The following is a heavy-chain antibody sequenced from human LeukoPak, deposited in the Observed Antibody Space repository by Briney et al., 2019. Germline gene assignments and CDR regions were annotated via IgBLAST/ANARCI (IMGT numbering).Heavy chain of an antibody. V-gene: IGHV1-2*02. J-gene: IGHJ4*02. CDR3: ARDLPGGLRLGELSLTTPLFDY. CDR1: GYTFTGYY. D-gene: IGHD3-16*02. Sequence: ASVKVSCKASGYTFTGYYMHWVRQAPGQGLEWMGWINPNSGGTNYAQKLQGRVTMTTDTSTSTAYMELRSLRSDDTAVYYCARDLPGGLRLGELSLTTPLFDYWGQGTLVTVSS. CDR2: INPNSGGT.